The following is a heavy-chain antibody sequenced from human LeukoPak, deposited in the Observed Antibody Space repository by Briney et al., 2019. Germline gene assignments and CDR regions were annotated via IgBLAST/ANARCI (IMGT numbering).Heavy chain of an antibody. CDR3: ARGSVVAARDHQNWFDP. D-gene: IGHD2-15*01. V-gene: IGHV4-59*12. CDR2: IYYSGST. J-gene: IGHJ5*02. Sequence: SETLSLTCTVSGGSISSYYWSWIRQPPGKGLEWIGYIYYSGSTNYNPSLKSRVTISVDTSKNQFSLKLSSVTAADTAVYYCARGSVVAARDHQNWFDPWGQGTLVTVSS. CDR1: GGSISSYY.